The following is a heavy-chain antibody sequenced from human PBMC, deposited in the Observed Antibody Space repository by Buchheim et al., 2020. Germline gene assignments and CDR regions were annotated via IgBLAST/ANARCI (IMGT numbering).Heavy chain of an antibody. CDR1: GFTFSSYG. J-gene: IGHJ4*02. V-gene: IGHV3-30*18. CDR2: ISYDGSNK. D-gene: IGHD6-6*01. CDR3: AKIAARGILFDY. Sequence: QVQLVESGGGVVQPGRSLRLSCAASGFTFSSYGMHWVRQAPGKGLEWVAVISYDGSNKYYADSVKGRFTISRDNSKNTLYLQMNSLRAEDTAVYYCAKIAARGILFDYWGQGTL.